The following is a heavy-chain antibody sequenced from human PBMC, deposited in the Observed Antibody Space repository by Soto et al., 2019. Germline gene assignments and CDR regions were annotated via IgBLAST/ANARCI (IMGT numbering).Heavy chain of an antibody. V-gene: IGHV4-4*02. D-gene: IGHD6-13*01. CDR3: ARARATIAAAAIFDC. CDR1: GGSISTSNW. J-gene: IGHJ4*02. Sequence: QVQLQESGPGLVKPSGTLSLTCAVSGGSISTSNWWSWVRQPPGKGLEWIGEVYRTGSTNYNPSLEGRVIVSVDRYKNQFSLKLTSVTAADTAVYYCARARATIAAAAIFDCWGQGTLVTVSS. CDR2: VYRTGST.